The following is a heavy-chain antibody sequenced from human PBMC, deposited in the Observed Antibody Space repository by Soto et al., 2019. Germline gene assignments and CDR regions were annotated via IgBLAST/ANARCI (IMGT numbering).Heavy chain of an antibody. V-gene: IGHV4-39*01. CDR3: ARHRRGVGELFSDWFDP. CDR1: GGSISSSSYY. CDR2: IYYSGST. Sequence: QLQLQESGPGLVKPSETLSLTCTVSGGSISSSSYYWGWIRQPPGKGLEWIGSIYYSGSTYYNPSLKSRVTISVDPSKNQFSLKLSSVAAADTAVYYCARHRRGVGELFSDWFDPWGQGTLVTVSS. D-gene: IGHD3-10*01. J-gene: IGHJ5*02.